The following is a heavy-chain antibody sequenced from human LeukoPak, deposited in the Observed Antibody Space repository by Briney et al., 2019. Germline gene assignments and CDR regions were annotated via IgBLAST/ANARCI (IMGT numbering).Heavy chain of an antibody. Sequence: PGGSLRLSCAASGFTFSSYSMSWVRQAPGKGLEWVSSISSSSGYIYYADSVKGRFTISRDYAKNSLYLQMNSLRAEDTAVYYCVRACGGDCYLADYWGQGTLVTVSS. CDR2: ISSSSGYI. J-gene: IGHJ4*02. V-gene: IGHV3-21*01. D-gene: IGHD2-21*02. CDR3: VRACGGDCYLADY. CDR1: GFTFSSYS.